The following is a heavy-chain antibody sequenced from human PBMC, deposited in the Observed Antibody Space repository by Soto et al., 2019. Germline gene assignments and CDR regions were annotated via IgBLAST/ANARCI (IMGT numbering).Heavy chain of an antibody. V-gene: IGHV3-21*01. J-gene: IGHJ4*02. CDR2: ISSSSSYI. CDR3: ARDVGFLEWLLPLNFDY. Sequence: EVQLVESGGGLVKPGGSLRLSCAASGFTFSSYSMNWVRQAPGKGLEWVSSISSSSSYIYYADSVKGRFTISRDNAKNSLYLQMNSLRAEDTAVYYCARDVGFLEWLLPLNFDYWGQGTLVTVSS. D-gene: IGHD3-3*01. CDR1: GFTFSSYS.